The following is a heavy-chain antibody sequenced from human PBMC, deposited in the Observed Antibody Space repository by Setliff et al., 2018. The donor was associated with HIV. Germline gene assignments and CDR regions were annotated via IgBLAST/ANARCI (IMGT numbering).Heavy chain of an antibody. Sequence: SETLSLTCTVSGGSISSYYWSWIRQPPGKRLEWIGYIYYTGSASYNPSLKSRVTMSADTSKNNFSLKLTSVTAADTAVYYCAREGQNMDDSFDLWGQGTMVTVSS. CDR2: IYYTGSA. D-gene: IGHD3-10*01. CDR1: GGSISSYY. V-gene: IGHV4-59*01. J-gene: IGHJ3*01. CDR3: AREGQNMDDSFDL.